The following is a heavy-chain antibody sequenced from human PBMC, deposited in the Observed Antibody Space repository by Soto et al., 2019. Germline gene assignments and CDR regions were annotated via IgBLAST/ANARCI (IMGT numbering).Heavy chain of an antibody. V-gene: IGHV4-31*03. CDR1: GGSISSGGYY. D-gene: IGHD6-19*01. Sequence: SETLSLTCTVSGGSISSGGYYWSWIRQHPGKGLEWIGYIYYSGSTYYNPSLKSRVTISVDTSKNQFSLKLSSVTAADTAVYFCSRVQSSGSGLFDYWGQGPLGTGST. CDR2: IYYSGST. CDR3: SRVQSSGSGLFDY. J-gene: IGHJ4*02.